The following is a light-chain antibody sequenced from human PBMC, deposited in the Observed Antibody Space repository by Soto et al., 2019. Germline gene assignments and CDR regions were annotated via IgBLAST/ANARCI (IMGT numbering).Light chain of an antibody. CDR3: QQYNNWIT. Sequence: EVVMTQSPASLSVSPGERATLSCRAGQNIRSNLAWYQQKPGQAPRLLIYETSTRATGIPARFSGSGSGTEFTLTISSLQSEDVAVYYCQQYNNWITFGQGTRLEIK. J-gene: IGKJ5*01. CDR1: QNIRSN. V-gene: IGKV3-15*01. CDR2: ETS.